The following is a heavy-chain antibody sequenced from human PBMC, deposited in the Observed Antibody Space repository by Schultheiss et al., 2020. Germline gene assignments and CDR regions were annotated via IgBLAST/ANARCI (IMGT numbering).Heavy chain of an antibody. V-gene: IGHV1-8*01. Sequence: GSVKVSCKASGYTFTSYDINWVRQATGQGLEWMGWMNPNSGNTGYAQKFQGRVTMTRNTSISTAYMELRSLRSDDTAVYYCARYGGGSCYPSTSHCYNGRSYFDYWGQGTLVTVSS. J-gene: IGHJ4*02. D-gene: IGHD2-15*01. CDR1: GYTFTSYD. CDR2: MNPNSGNT. CDR3: ARYGGGSCYPSTSHCYNGRSYFDY.